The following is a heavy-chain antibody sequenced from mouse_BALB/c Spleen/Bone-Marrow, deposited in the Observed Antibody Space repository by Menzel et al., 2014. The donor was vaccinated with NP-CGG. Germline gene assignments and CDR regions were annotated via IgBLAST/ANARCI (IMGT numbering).Heavy chain of an antibody. CDR3: AGPSDGNPFAY. CDR1: GYSFTSYW. Sequence: VQLQQSGPQLVRPGASVKISCKASGYSFTSYWMHWVKQRPGQGLEWIGMIDPSDSETRLNQKFKDKATLTVDKSSSKASMQLSSPTTEDAAVYYCAGPSDGNPFAYWGQGTLVTVSS. D-gene: IGHD2-1*01. V-gene: IGHV1-74*01. J-gene: IGHJ3*01. CDR2: IDPSDSET.